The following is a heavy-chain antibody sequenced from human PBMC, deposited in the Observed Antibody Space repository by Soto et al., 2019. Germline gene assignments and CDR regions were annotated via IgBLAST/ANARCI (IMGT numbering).Heavy chain of an antibody. Sequence: QVQLVQSGAEVKKPGSSVKVSCKASGGTFSSYTISWVRQAPGQGLEWMGRIIPILGIANYAQKFQGRVTITADKSTSTAYMELSSLRSEDTAVYYCARAGIGAVAGTHDYWGQGTLVTVSS. CDR1: GGTFSSYT. CDR2: IIPILGIA. CDR3: ARAGIGAVAGTHDY. D-gene: IGHD6-19*01. J-gene: IGHJ4*02. V-gene: IGHV1-69*02.